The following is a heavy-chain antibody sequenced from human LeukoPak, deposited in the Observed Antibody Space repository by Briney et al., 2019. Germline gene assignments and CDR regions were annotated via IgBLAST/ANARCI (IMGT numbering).Heavy chain of an antibody. D-gene: IGHD3-22*01. CDR2: IFYSGST. CDR1: GGSVSSGNYY. Sequence: SETLSLTCTVSGGSVSSGNYYWSWLRQPPGTGLEWIGYIFYSGSTKYNPSLKSRVTISVDTSKNQFSLKVSSVTAADTAVYYCAREMITEGYYYYYMDVWGKGTTVTVPS. J-gene: IGHJ6*03. V-gene: IGHV4-61*01. CDR3: AREMITEGYYYYYMDV.